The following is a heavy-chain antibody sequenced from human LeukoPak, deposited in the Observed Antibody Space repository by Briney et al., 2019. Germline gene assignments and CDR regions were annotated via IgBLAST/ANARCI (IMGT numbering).Heavy chain of an antibody. Sequence: GASVKVSCKASGGTFSSYAISWMRQAPGQGLEWMGGIIPIFGTANYAQKFQGRVTMTEGTSTDTAYMELSSLRSEDTAVYYCATSGVRYFDWLLIRGYFDYWGQVTLVTVSS. D-gene: IGHD3-9*01. V-gene: IGHV1-69*06. CDR3: ATSGVRYFDWLLIRGYFDY. J-gene: IGHJ4*02. CDR2: IIPIFGTA. CDR1: GGTFSSYA.